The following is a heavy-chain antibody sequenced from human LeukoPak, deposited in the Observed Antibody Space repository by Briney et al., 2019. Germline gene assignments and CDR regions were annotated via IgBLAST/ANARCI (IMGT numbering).Heavy chain of an antibody. J-gene: IGHJ4*02. Sequence: GGSLRLSCAASGFTFSSYSMNWVRQAPGKGLEWVSYISSSSSTIYYADSVKGRFTISGDNAKNSLYLQMNSLRAEDTAVYYCARVLRYFDWLSPPDYWGQGTLVTVSS. CDR2: ISSSSSTI. V-gene: IGHV3-48*01. D-gene: IGHD3-9*01. CDR1: GFTFSSYS. CDR3: ARVLRYFDWLSPPDY.